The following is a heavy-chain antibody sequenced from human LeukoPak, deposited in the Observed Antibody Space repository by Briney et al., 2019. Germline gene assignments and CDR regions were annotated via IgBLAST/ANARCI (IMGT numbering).Heavy chain of an antibody. CDR3: TRSPSLGGNYWGFDY. J-gene: IGHJ4*02. CDR1: GFTFSSYW. Sequence: GGSLRLSCAASGFTFSSYWMHWVRPAPGKGLVWVSRLSPDGSTSIYADSVKGRFTVSRDNAKNTLYLEMNTLRADDTAVYYCTRSPSLGGNYWGFDYWGQGTLVTVSS. D-gene: IGHD1-26*01. CDR2: LSPDGSTS. V-gene: IGHV3-74*01.